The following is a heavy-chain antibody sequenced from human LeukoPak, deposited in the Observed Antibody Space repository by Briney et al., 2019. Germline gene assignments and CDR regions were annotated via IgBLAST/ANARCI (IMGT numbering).Heavy chain of an antibody. CDR2: ITYDGGT. CDR1: GDSISSYY. CDR3: ATQSRDGYNTFDY. D-gene: IGHD5-24*01. Sequence: SETLSLTCTVSGDSISSYYWIWIRQPPGKGLEWIGFITYDGGTSYDPSLRGRVIISTDTSKNQFSLRLTSVTAADTAIYYCATQSRDGYNTFDYWGQGTLVTVSS. J-gene: IGHJ4*02. V-gene: IGHV4-59*01.